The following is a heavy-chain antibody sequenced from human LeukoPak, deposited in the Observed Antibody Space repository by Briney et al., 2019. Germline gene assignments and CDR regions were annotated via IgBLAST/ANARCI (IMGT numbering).Heavy chain of an antibody. Sequence: SETLSLTCTVSGYSISSGYYWGWIRQPPGKGLEWIGSIYHSGSTYYNPSLKSRVTISVDTSKNQFSLKLSSVTAADTAVYYCARVNNRDVLRYFDWSFDYWGQGTLVTVSS. J-gene: IGHJ4*02. CDR1: GYSISSGYY. CDR2: IYHSGST. D-gene: IGHD3-9*01. CDR3: ARVNNRDVLRYFDWSFDY. V-gene: IGHV4-38-2*02.